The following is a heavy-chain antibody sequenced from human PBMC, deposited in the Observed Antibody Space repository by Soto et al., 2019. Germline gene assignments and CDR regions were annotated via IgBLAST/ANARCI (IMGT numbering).Heavy chain of an antibody. D-gene: IGHD2-15*01. CDR2: INAGNGNT. CDR1: GYSFTSYA. V-gene: IGHV1-3*01. CDR3: ARVDEGCSGGSCYAIDYYYYGMDV. Sequence: ASVKVSCEACGYSFTSYAMHWVRQAPGQRLEWMGWINAGNGNTKYSQKFQGRVTITRDTSASTAYMELSSLRSEDTAVYYCARVDEGCSGGSCYAIDYYYYGMDVWGQGTTVTVS. J-gene: IGHJ6*02.